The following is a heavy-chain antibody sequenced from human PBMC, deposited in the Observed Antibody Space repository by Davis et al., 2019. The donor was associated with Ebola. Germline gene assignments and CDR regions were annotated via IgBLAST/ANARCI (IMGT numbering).Heavy chain of an antibody. CDR1: GYTFTSYY. D-gene: IGHD1-26*01. CDR3: ARGIVGAINY. J-gene: IGHJ4*02. V-gene: IGHV1-18*04. Sequence: AASVKVSCKASGYTFTSYYMHWVRQAPGQGLEWMGWISAYNGNTNYAQKLQGRVTMTTDTSTSTAYMELRSLRSDDTAAYYCARGIVGAINYWGQGTLVTVSS. CDR2: ISAYNGNT.